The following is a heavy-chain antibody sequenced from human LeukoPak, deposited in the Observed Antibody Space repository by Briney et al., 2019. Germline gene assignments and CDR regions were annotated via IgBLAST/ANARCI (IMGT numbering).Heavy chain of an antibody. CDR1: GYTFTSYA. CDR2: INAGNGNT. V-gene: IGHV1-3*01. D-gene: IGHD2-15*01. CDR3: ARDLGYCSGGSCYSYWFDP. J-gene: IGHJ5*02. Sequence: ASVTVSCKASGYTFTSYAMHWVRQAPGQRLEWRGWINAGNGNTKYSRKFQGRVTITRDTSASTAYMELSSLRSEDTAVYYCARDLGYCSGGSCYSYWFDPWGQGTLVTVSS.